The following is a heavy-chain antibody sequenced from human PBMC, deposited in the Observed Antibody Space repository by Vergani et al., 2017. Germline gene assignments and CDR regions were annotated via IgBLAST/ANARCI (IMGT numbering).Heavy chain of an antibody. J-gene: IGHJ4*02. D-gene: IGHD2-2*01. CDR1: GFTFSSYA. V-gene: IGHV3-23*01. Sequence: EVQLLESGGGLVQPGGSLRLSCAASGFTFSSYAMSWVRQAPGKGLEWVSAISGSGGSTYYADSVKGRFTISRDNSKNTLYLQMNSLRAEDTAVYYCAKDFDGGSIVVVPAATGGFDYWGQGTLVTVSS. CDR2: ISGSGGST. CDR3: AKDFDGGSIVVVPAATGGFDY.